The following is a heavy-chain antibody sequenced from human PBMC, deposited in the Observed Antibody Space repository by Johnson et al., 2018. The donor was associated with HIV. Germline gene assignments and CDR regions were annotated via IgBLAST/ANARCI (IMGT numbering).Heavy chain of an antibody. V-gene: IGHV3-48*03. Sequence: VQLVESGGGVVRPGGSLRLSCAASGFTFDDYGMSWVRQAPGKGLEWVSYISSGGGSVYYAESMKGRFIISRDNAKKALFVEMNSLRAEDTAVYYCARGEWGSSKGGSFDMWGQGTMVTVSS. CDR3: ARGEWGSSKGGSFDM. CDR2: ISSGGGSV. D-gene: IGHD6-13*01. CDR1: GFTFDDYG. J-gene: IGHJ3*02.